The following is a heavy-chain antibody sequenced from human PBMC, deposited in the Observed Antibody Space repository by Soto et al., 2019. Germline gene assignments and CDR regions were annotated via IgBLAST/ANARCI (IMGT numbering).Heavy chain of an antibody. V-gene: IGHV3-23*01. Sequence: GGSLRLSCAASGFTFSSYAMSWVRKAPGKGLEWVSAISGSGGSTYYADSVKGRFTISRDNAKNSLFLQMNSLRDEDTAVYYCARGGSSSDNGMDVWGQGTTDTVSS. J-gene: IGHJ6*02. CDR2: ISGSGGST. D-gene: IGHD3-16*01. CDR3: ARGGSSSDNGMDV. CDR1: GFTFSSYA.